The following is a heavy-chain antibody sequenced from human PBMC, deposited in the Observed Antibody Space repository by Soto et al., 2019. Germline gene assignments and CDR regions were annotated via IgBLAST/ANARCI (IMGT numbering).Heavy chain of an antibody. CDR3: AKNPYSSSSYYFDY. J-gene: IGHJ4*02. D-gene: IGHD6-6*01. Sequence: GGSLRLSCAASGFTFSSYAMSWVRQAPGKGLEWVSAISGGGGSTYYADSVKGRFTISRDNSKNTLYLQMNSLRAEDTAVYYCAKNPYSSSSYYFDYWGQGTLVTVS. CDR2: ISGGGGST. V-gene: IGHV3-23*01. CDR1: GFTFSSYA.